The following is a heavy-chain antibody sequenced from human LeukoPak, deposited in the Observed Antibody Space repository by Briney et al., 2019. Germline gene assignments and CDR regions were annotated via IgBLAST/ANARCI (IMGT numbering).Heavy chain of an antibody. J-gene: IGHJ3*02. D-gene: IGHD1-1*01. CDR3: ARVSSYNWNGRSIAFDI. CDR1: GGSISSYY. Sequence: PSETLSLTCTVSGGSISSYYWSWIRQPPGKGLEWIGYIYYSGSTNYNPSLKSRVTISVDTSKNQFSLKLSSVTAADTAVYYCARVSSYNWNGRSIAFDIWGQGTMVTVSS. V-gene: IGHV4-59*08. CDR2: IYYSGST.